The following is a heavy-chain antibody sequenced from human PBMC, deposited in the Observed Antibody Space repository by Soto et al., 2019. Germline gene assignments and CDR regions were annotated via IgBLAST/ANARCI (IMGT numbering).Heavy chain of an antibody. D-gene: IGHD3-22*01. Sequence: QMRLVESGGGVVQPGRSLRLSRLVSGFTLGYYGTHWVRQAPGKGLEWVGHLSYDGVYTAYADSVKGRFTISSDSSKITLFLQMDSLTTDDTAVYYCAKGQRGSSVGMDVWGQGTNVTVSS. CDR1: GFTLGYYG. CDR3: AKGQRGSSVGMDV. J-gene: IGHJ6*02. CDR2: LSYDGVYT. V-gene: IGHV3-30*18.